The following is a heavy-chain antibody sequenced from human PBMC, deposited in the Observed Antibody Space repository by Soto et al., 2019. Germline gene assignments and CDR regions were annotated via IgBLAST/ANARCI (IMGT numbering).Heavy chain of an antibody. Sequence: QVQLQESGPGLVKPSETLSLTCTVSGGSIRSYYWSWIRQPPGKGLEWIGYIYYSGSTNYNPSLKSRPTISVDTSKNQFSLKLSSVTAADTAVYYCARTYGSRSYSTCDFWGQGTLVTVSS. D-gene: IGHD3-10*01. CDR2: IYYSGST. CDR1: GGSIRSYY. J-gene: IGHJ4*02. V-gene: IGHV4-59*08. CDR3: ARTYGSRSYSTCDF.